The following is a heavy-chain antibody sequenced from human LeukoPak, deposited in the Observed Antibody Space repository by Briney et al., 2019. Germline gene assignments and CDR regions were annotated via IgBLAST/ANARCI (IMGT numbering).Heavy chain of an antibody. CDR1: GFNFNDYT. J-gene: IGHJ4*02. D-gene: IGHD6-13*01. V-gene: IGHV3-43*01. Sequence: GGSLSLSCAASGFNFNDYTMHWVRQAPGRGREGVALLNWGGENTYYADSVKGRFIISRDSSKDSLYLQMDSLRSEDTAFYYCARDSEPRREAAAGLDHWGKGTLVTVSS. CDR2: LNWGGENT. CDR3: ARDSEPRREAAAGLDH.